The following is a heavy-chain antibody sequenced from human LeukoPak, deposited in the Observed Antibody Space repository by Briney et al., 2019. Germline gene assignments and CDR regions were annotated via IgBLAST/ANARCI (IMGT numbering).Heavy chain of an antibody. J-gene: IGHJ4*02. CDR3: ARGLAARPDFDY. V-gene: IGHV1-69*06. Sequence: SVKVSCKASGGTFSSYAISWVRQAPGQGLEWMGGIIPIFGTANYAQKFQGRVTITADKSTSTAYMELSSLRSEDTAVYYCARGLAARPDFDYWVQGTLVTVSS. CDR2: IIPIFGTA. D-gene: IGHD6-6*01. CDR1: GGTFSSYA.